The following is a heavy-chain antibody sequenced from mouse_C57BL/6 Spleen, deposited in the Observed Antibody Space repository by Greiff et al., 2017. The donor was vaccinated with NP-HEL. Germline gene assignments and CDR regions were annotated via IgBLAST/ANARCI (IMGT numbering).Heavy chain of an antibody. CDR2: INPNYGTT. Sequence: EVQRVESGPELVKPGASVKISCKASGYSFTDYNMNWVKQSNGKSLEWIGVINPNYGTTSYNQKFKGKATLTVDQSSSTAYMQLNSLTSEDSAVYYCARSSPFYDGYYEGFVFAYWGQGTLVTVSA. D-gene: IGHD2-3*01. V-gene: IGHV1-39*01. J-gene: IGHJ3*01. CDR1: GYSFTDYN. CDR3: ARSSPFYDGYYEGFVFAY.